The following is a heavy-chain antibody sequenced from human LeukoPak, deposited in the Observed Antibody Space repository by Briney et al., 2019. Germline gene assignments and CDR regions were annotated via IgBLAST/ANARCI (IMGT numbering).Heavy chain of an antibody. Sequence: GGSLRLSCAASGFTFSSYGMHWVRQAPGKGLEWVALIWYDGSNKYYADSVKGRLTISRDNSKNTLYLQMNSLRAEDTAVYYCAKDTAGLLWFGEPYFDYWGQGTLVTVSS. CDR2: IWYDGSNK. V-gene: IGHV3-33*06. CDR3: AKDTAGLLWFGEPYFDY. D-gene: IGHD3-10*01. J-gene: IGHJ4*02. CDR1: GFTFSSYG.